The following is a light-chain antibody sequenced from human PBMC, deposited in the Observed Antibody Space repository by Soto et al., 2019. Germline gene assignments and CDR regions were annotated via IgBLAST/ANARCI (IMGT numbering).Light chain of an antibody. Sequence: EIVMTQSPATLSVSPGERATLSCRASQSVGTNLAWYQQKPGQAPRLLIYPASARATGIPARFSGSGSGTEFTLTISSLQSEDFAVYYCQHYYNWPPTFGQGTKLEIK. V-gene: IGKV3-15*01. CDR2: PAS. CDR3: QHYYNWPPT. J-gene: IGKJ1*01. CDR1: QSVGTN.